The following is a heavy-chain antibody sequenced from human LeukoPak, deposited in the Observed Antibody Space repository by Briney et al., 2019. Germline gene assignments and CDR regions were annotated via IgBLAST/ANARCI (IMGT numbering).Heavy chain of an antibody. D-gene: IGHD3-3*01. V-gene: IGHV4-34*01. Sequence: EPSETLSLTCAVYGGSFSGYYWSWIRQPPGKGLEWIGEINHSGSTNYNPSLKSRLTISVDTSKSQFSLRLSSVTAADTAVYYCARRSELTIFGVVMEYYFDYWGQGTLVTVSS. CDR2: INHSGST. CDR1: GGSFSGYY. J-gene: IGHJ4*02. CDR3: ARRSELTIFGVVMEYYFDY.